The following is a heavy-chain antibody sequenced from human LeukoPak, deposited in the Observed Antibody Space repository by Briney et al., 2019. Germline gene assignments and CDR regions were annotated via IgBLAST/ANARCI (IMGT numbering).Heavy chain of an antibody. D-gene: IGHD3-16*01. CDR2: IKGDGSST. J-gene: IGHJ6*02. Sequence: PGGSLRLSCAASGFTFSTYWMQWVRQAPGKGLVWVSGIKGDGSSTPYADSVKGRFTISRDNAKNTLYLQMNSLRAEDTAVYYCARPAYANGMDVWGQGTTVTVSS. CDR3: ARPAYANGMDV. CDR1: GFTFSTYW. V-gene: IGHV3-74*01.